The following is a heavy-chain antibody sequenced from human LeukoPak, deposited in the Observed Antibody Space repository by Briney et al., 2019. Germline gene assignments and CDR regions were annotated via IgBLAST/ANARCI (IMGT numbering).Heavy chain of an antibody. D-gene: IGHD4-23*01. CDR1: GYTFTSYG. J-gene: IGHJ6*02. CDR2: ISAHNGNT. Sequence: ASVKVSCKASGYTFTSYGISWVRQAPGQGLEWMGWISAHNGNTYYAQKLRGRVTMTTDTSTSTAYMELRGPRSDDTAVYYCARDINPATVVTLYYYYGLDVWGQGTTVTVSS. V-gene: IGHV1-18*01. CDR3: ARDINPATVVTLYYYYGLDV.